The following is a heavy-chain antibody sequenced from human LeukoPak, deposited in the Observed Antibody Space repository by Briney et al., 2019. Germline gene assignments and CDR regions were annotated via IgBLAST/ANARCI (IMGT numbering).Heavy chain of an antibody. D-gene: IGHD4-23*01. V-gene: IGHV3-66*01. CDR3: TRDAPAGGKLDS. CDR1: GFTVSNNF. Sequence: GGSLRLSCAASGFTVSNNFMNWVRQAPGKGLELVSVIFDVGNTYYADSVKDRFTISRDNSKNTLYLQMNSLRVEDTAVYYCTRDAPAGGKLDSWGQGTLVTVSS. CDR2: IFDVGNT. J-gene: IGHJ4*02.